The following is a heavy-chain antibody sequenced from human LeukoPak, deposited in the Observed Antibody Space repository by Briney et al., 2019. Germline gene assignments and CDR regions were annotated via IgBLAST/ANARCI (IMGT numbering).Heavy chain of an antibody. CDR2: INWKGDHL. D-gene: IGHD3-16*01. J-gene: IGHJ4*02. V-gene: IGHV3-9*03. Sequence: GGSLRLSCAASGFDFDDNAMHWVRLSPGKGLEWVSGINWKGDHLAYAESVKGRFTISRDNAKNSLFLQMNRLKSEDMALYYCVKAIGMQVWSGHFDFWGQGTLVTVSS. CDR3: VKAIGMQVWSGHFDF. CDR1: GFDFDDNA.